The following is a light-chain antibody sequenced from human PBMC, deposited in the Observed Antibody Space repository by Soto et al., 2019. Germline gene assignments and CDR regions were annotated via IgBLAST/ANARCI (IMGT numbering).Light chain of an antibody. V-gene: IGKV3-11*01. CDR3: QQRSGWPLIT. J-gene: IGKJ5*01. CDR2: DAS. Sequence: EIVLTQSPATLSLSPGERATLSCRASQSVNSYLAWYQQKPGQAPRLLIYDASNRATGIPARFSGSGSGTDFTLTISSLEPEDFAVYYCQQRSGWPLITFGQGTRLEIK. CDR1: QSVNSY.